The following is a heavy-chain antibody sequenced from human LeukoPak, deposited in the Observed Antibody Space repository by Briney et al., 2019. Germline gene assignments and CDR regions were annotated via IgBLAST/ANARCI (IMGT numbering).Heavy chain of an antibody. CDR3: ARTYCSSTSCYENWFDP. J-gene: IGHJ5*02. D-gene: IGHD2-2*01. Sequence: PSETLSLTCTVSGCSISSSSYYWGWIRQPPGKGLEWIGSIYYSGSTYYNPSLKSRVTISVDTSKNQSSLKLSSVTAADTAVYYCARTYCSSTSCYENWFDPWGQGTLVTVSS. V-gene: IGHV4-39*01. CDR1: GCSISSSSYY. CDR2: IYYSGST.